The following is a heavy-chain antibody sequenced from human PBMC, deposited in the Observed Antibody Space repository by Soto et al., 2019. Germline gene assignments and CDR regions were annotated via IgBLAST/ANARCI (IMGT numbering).Heavy chain of an antibody. Sequence: GESLKISCKGSGYSFTSYWIGWVRQMPGKGLEWMGIIYPGDSDTRYSPSFQGQVTISADKSISTAYLQWSSLKASDTAMYYCARRPGYCSGGSCYSGNWFDPWGQGTLVTVSS. CDR2: IYPGDSDT. V-gene: IGHV5-51*01. D-gene: IGHD2-15*01. CDR3: ARRPGYCSGGSCYSGNWFDP. J-gene: IGHJ5*02. CDR1: GYSFTSYW.